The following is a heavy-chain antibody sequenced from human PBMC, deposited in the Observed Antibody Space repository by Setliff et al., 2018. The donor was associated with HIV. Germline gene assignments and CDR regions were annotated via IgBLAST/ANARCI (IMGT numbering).Heavy chain of an antibody. Sequence: PGGSLRLSCVASGFTFRTFAMHWVRQAPGKGLEWVSVITYDGSRKYYAGSVKGRFTISRDNSKNTLTMVMNSLRAEDTAMYYCVRDYVRPGTVGTTSPLDNWGQGTLVTVSS. J-gene: IGHJ1*01. CDR3: VRDYVRPGTVGTTSPLDN. CDR1: GFTFRTFA. D-gene: IGHD1-26*01. CDR2: ITYDGSRK. V-gene: IGHV3-30*07.